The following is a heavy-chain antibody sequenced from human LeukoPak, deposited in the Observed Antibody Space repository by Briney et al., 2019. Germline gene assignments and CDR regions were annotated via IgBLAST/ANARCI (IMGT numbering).Heavy chain of an antibody. Sequence: GGPLRLFCAASGLTFWLYRVRWVPEARGGGLEGVAMLKQDGRAIYCVVCVEGLFTLPSHRNKNSLNLKVNSLRAEDTAVYYCATLGTAMVTNFGYWGQGTLVTVSS. D-gene: IGHD5-18*01. J-gene: IGHJ4*02. CDR3: ATLGTAMVTNFGY. CDR1: GLTFWLYR. V-gene: IGHV3-7*01. CDR2: LKQDGRAI.